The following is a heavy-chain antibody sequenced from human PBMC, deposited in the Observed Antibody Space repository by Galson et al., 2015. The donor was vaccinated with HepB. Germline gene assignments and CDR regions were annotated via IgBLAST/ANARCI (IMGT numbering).Heavy chain of an antibody. Sequence: SLRLSCAASGFTFSSYAMSWVRQAPGKGLEWVSAISGSGGSTYYADSVKGRFTISRDNSKNTLYLQMNSLRAEDTAVYYCAKDHVYYYDSSGYYWGQGTLVTVSS. V-gene: IGHV3-23*01. CDR3: AKDHVYYYDSSGYY. D-gene: IGHD3-22*01. CDR1: GFTFSSYA. CDR2: ISGSGGST. J-gene: IGHJ4*02.